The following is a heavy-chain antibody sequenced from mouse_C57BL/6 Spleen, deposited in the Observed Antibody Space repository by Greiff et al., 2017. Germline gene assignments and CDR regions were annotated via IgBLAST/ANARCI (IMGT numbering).Heavy chain of an antibody. CDR3: ARHGRGGYFDV. CDR2: IRNKANGYTT. D-gene: IGHD1-1*01. Sequence: EVKVEESGGGLVQPGGSLSLSCAASGFTFTDYYMSWVRQPPGKALEWLGFIRNKANGYTTEYSASVKGRFTISRDNSQSILYLQMNALRAEDSATYYCARHGRGGYFDVWGTGTTVTVSS. V-gene: IGHV7-3*01. CDR1: GFTFTDYY. J-gene: IGHJ1*03.